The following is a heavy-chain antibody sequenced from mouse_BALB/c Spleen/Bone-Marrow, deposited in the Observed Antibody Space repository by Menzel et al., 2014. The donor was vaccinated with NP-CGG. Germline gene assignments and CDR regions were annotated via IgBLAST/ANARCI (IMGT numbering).Heavy chain of an antibody. CDR1: GFSLTSYG. D-gene: IGHD2-14*01. Sequence: VQLQQSGPGLVQPSQSLSITRTVSGFSLTSYGVHWVRQSPGKGLEWLGVIWRGGSTDYNAAFMSRLSITKDNSKSQVFFKMNSLQADDTAIYYCAKIGTTTGAMDYWGHGTSVTVSS. CDR2: IWRGGST. V-gene: IGHV2-5*01. CDR3: AKIGTTTGAMDY. J-gene: IGHJ4*01.